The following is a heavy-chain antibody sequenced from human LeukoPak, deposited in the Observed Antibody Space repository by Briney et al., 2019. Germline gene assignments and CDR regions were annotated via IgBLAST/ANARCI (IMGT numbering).Heavy chain of an antibody. J-gene: IGHJ4*02. V-gene: IGHV3-33*08. Sequence: GGSLRLSCAASGFTFSYYAMHWVRQAPGKGLEWVAVIWYDGSNKYYADSVKGRFTISRDNSKNTLYLQMNSLRAEDAAVYYCARRGPTYYYDSSGPIDYWGQGTLVTVSS. CDR2: IWYDGSNK. D-gene: IGHD3-22*01. CDR3: ARRGPTYYYDSSGPIDY. CDR1: GFTFSYYA.